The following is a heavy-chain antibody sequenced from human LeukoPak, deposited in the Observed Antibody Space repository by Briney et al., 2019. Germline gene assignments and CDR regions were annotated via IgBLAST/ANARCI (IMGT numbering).Heavy chain of an antibody. V-gene: IGHV7-4-1*02. CDR1: GGTFSSYA. Sequence: ASVKVSCKASGGTFSSYAISWVRQAPGQGPEWMGWITTYTGNPTYAQGFTGRFVFSLDTSVSTAYLQISSLKTEDTAVYYCARARYGGNPPEDYWGQGTLVTVSS. CDR3: ARARYGGNPPEDY. D-gene: IGHD4-23*01. J-gene: IGHJ4*02. CDR2: ITTYTGNP.